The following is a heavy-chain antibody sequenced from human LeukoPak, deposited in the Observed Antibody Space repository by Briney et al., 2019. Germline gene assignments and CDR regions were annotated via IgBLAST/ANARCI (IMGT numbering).Heavy chain of an antibody. CDR2: ISYDGNNK. CDR3: ARGPLGYCSGSTCSNFDF. D-gene: IGHD2-15*01. J-gene: IGHJ4*02. CDR1: GFTYSNYA. Sequence: GGSLRLSCAASGFTYSNYAMHWVRQAPGKGLEWVAVISYDGNNKYYADSVKGRFTISRDNSKNTLYLQMNSLRAEDTAVYSCARGPLGYCSGSTCSNFDFWGQGTLVTVSS. V-gene: IGHV3-30-3*01.